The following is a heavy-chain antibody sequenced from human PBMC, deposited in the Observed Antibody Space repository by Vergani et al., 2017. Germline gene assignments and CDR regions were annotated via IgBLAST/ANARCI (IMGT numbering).Heavy chain of an antibody. V-gene: IGHV4-38-2*02. CDR2: ISHSGST. D-gene: IGHD1-26*01. CDR1: DYTISSDYF. CDR3: AREAVVGPTGYYYYGMDV. Sequence: QLQLQESGPGLVKPSETLSLTCIVSDYTISSDYFWGWIRQTPGKGLEWIGSISHSGSTYYNPSLKSRVTISIDTSKNQFSLKLSSVTAADTAVYYCAREAVVGPTGYYYYGMDVWGQGTTVTVSS. J-gene: IGHJ6*02.